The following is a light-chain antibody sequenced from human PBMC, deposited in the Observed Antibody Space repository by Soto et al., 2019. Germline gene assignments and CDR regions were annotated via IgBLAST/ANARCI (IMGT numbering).Light chain of an antibody. Sequence: QSALTQPASVSGSPGQSITISCTGSSSDVGGYNYVSWYQQHPGKAPHVLIYEVSNRPSGVSDRFSGSKSGNTASLTISGLQADDEADYYCAAWDDSLNGYVFGTGTKLTVL. CDR1: SSDVGGYNY. CDR3: AAWDDSLNGYV. CDR2: EVS. J-gene: IGLJ1*01. V-gene: IGLV2-14*01.